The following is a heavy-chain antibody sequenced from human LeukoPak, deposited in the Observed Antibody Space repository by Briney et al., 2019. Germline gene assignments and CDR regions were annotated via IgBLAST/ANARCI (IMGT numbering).Heavy chain of an antibody. CDR1: GYSISSGYY. Sequence: PSEILSLTCAVSGYSISSGYYWGWIRQPPGKGLEWIGSIYHSGSTYYNPSLKSRVTISVDTSKNQFSLKLNSVTAADTAVYYCARHQDYYYYYMDVWGKGTTVTVSS. V-gene: IGHV4-38-2*01. CDR2: IYHSGST. CDR3: ARHQDYYYYYMDV. J-gene: IGHJ6*03.